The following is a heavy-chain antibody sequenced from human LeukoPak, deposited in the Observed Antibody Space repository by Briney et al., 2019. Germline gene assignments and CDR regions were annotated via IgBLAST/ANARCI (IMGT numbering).Heavy chain of an antibody. J-gene: IGHJ5*02. CDR1: GFTFSSYA. D-gene: IGHD2-2*01. CDR2: ISGSGGST. V-gene: IGHV3-23*01. Sequence: GGSLRLSCAASGFTFSSYAMSWVRQAPGKGLEWVSAISGSGGSTYYADSVKGWFTISRDNSKNTLYLQMNSLRAEDTAVYYCAKDRGIVPAADNWFDPWGQGTLVTVSS. CDR3: AKDRGIVPAADNWFDP.